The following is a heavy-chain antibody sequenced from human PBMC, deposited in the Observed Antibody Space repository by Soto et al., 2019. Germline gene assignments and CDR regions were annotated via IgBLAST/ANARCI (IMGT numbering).Heavy chain of an antibody. CDR2: IIPILGIA. D-gene: IGHD2-15*01. J-gene: IGHJ5*02. V-gene: IGHV1-69*02. CDR3: VLGYCSGGSCHLSSLGANWFDP. CDR1: GGTFSSYT. Sequence: QVQLVQSGAEVKKPGSSVKVSCKASGGTFSSYTISWVRQAPGQGLEWMGRIIPILGIANYAQKFQGRVTITADKSTSTAYMELSSLRSEDTAVYYCVLGYCSGGSCHLSSLGANWFDPWGQGTLVTVSS.